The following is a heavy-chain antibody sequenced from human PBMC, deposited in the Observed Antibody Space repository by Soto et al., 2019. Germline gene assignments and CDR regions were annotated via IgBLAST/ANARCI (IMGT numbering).Heavy chain of an antibody. Sequence: QITLKESGPTLVKPTQTLTLTCTFSGFSLSTSGVGVGWIRQPPGKALEWLALIYWDDDKLYSPSLKSRLTITKDTSNNQVVLTRNNMDPVDTATYYCALLLPLEGAWGYFDYWGQGTLVTVSS. V-gene: IGHV2-5*02. CDR1: GFSLSTSGVG. D-gene: IGHD1-1*01. CDR2: IYWDDDK. J-gene: IGHJ4*02. CDR3: ALLLPLEGAWGYFDY.